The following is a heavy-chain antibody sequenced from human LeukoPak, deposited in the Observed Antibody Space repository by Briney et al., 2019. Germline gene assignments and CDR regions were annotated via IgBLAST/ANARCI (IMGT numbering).Heavy chain of an antibody. J-gene: IGHJ6*02. CDR3: ARGYCSGGSCYWPYYCYYGMDV. D-gene: IGHD2-15*01. CDR2: IYYSGST. V-gene: IGHV4-59*01. CDR1: GGSISSYY. Sequence: LETLSLTCAVSGGSISSYYWSWIRQPPGKGLEWIGYIYYSGSTNYNPSLKSRVTISVDTSKNQFSLKLSSVTAADTAVYYCARGYCSGGSCYWPYYCYYGMDVWGQGTTVTVSS.